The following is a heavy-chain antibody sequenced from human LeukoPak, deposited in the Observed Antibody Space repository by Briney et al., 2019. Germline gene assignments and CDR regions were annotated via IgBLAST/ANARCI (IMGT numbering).Heavy chain of an antibody. J-gene: IGHJ4*02. Sequence: GGSLRLSCAASGYTFSSYWMAWVRQAPGKGLEWVANIKGDESARHQADSVKGRFTISRDNTRNSLYLQMTNLRGDDTAVYYCARDVVGSLDYWGQGTLVTVSS. CDR1: GYTFSSYW. V-gene: IGHV3-7*01. D-gene: IGHD1-26*01. CDR2: IKGDESAR. CDR3: ARDVVGSLDY.